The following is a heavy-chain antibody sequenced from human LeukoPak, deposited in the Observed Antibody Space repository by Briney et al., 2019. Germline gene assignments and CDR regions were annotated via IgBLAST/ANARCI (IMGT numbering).Heavy chain of an antibody. Sequence: GGSLRLSCADSGFTFSTYAMTWVRQAPGKGLEWVSLISRGGDVTYYADSVKGRFTISRDSSKNTLYLQMHSLRAEDTAVYYCAARPGEVAVPYDYWGQGTLVTVSS. CDR2: ISRGGDVT. CDR3: AARPGEVAVPYDY. J-gene: IGHJ4*02. V-gene: IGHV3-23*01. CDR1: GFTFSTYA. D-gene: IGHD2-15*01.